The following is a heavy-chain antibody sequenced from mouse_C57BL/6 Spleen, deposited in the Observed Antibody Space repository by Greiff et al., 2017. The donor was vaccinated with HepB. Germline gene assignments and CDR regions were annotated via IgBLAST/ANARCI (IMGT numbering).Heavy chain of an antibody. Sequence: EVMLVESGGDLVKPGGSLKLSCAASGFTFSSYGMSWVRQTPDKRLEWVATISSGGSYTYYQDSVKGRFTISRDNAKNTLYLQMSSLKSEDTAMYFCARHGSQATYAMGYWGQGTSVTVSS. J-gene: IGHJ4*01. V-gene: IGHV5-6*02. CDR2: ISSGGSYT. CDR1: GFTFSSYG. D-gene: IGHD3-2*02. CDR3: ARHGSQATYAMGY.